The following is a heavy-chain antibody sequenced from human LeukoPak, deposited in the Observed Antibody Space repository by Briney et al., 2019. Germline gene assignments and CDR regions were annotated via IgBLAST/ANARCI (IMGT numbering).Heavy chain of an antibody. J-gene: IGHJ5*02. V-gene: IGHV4-34*01. CDR1: SGSFSGYN. CDR3: AREAAIATAIVWFDP. D-gene: IGHD6-13*01. CDR2: INQSGRI. Sequence: PSETLSLTCAVYSGSFSGYNWNWIRQSPGKGLEWIGEINQSGRINYNPSLKSRVTISVDTSKNQFSLKLTSLTAAGTAVYYCAREAAIATAIVWFDPWGQGTLVTVTS.